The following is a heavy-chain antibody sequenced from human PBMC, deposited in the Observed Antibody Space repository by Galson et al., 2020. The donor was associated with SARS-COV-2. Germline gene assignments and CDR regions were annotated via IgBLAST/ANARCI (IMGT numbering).Heavy chain of an antibody. CDR1: GFSLTDYG. Sequence: GESLKISCVGSGFSLTDYGMHWVRQAPGKGLEWVAVISYYGTYKFYVDSVKGRFTIARDSSKNTLYLQMNSLRAEDTAVFYCAKSITGSSYYGLDVWGQGTTVTVSS. CDR3: AKSITGSSYYGLDV. CDR2: ISYYGTYK. V-gene: IGHV3-30*18. J-gene: IGHJ6*02.